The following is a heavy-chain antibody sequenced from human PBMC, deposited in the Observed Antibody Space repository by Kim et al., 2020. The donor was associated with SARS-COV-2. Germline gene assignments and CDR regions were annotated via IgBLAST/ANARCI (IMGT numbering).Heavy chain of an antibody. CDR3: ATNNPASWYFDY. CDR1: GFTFSSYW. V-gene: IGHV3-7*01. Sequence: GSLRLSCAASGFTFSSYWMSWVRQAPGKGLEWVANIKQDGSEKYYVDSVKGRFTISRDNAKNSLYLQMNSLRAEDTAVYYCATNNPASWYFDYWGQGTLVTVSS. CDR2: IKQDGSEK. J-gene: IGHJ4*02. D-gene: IGHD2-15*01.